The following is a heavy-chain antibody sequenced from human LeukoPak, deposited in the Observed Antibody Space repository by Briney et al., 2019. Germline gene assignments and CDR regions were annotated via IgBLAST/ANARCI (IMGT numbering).Heavy chain of an antibody. CDR1: GGSISSSSYY. D-gene: IGHD3-10*01. CDR3: AREPYYYGSGSYPYYYMDV. CDR2: FYYNGST. V-gene: IGHV4-39*01. Sequence: PSETLSLTCTVSGGSISSSSYYWGWIRQPPGKGLEWIGSFYYNGSTYYNEPLKSRVTVFGDTSKNQFSLKLNSVTAADTAVYYCAREPYYYGSGSYPYYYMDVWGKGTTVTISS. J-gene: IGHJ6*03.